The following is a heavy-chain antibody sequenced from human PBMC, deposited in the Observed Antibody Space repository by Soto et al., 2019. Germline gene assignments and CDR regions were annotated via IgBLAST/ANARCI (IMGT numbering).Heavy chain of an antibody. CDR3: ARDCKVGYSSSWYMGT. D-gene: IGHD6-13*01. V-gene: IGHV1-69*01. J-gene: IGHJ5*02. CDR2: IIPTFGAA. CDR1: GGTFSNYA. Sequence: QVQLVQSGAEVKKPGSSVKVSCKASGGTFSNYAISWVRQAPGQGLEWMGGIIPTFGAANYAQKFQGRVTITADVSTSIVYMELSSLRSEDTAVYYCARDCKVGYSSSWYMGTWGQGTLVTVSS.